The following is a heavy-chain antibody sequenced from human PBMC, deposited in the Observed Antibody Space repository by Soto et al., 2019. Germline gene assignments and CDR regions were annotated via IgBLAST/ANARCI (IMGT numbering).Heavy chain of an antibody. J-gene: IGHJ4*02. V-gene: IGHV3-21*01. CDR3: ARQDGDQGSGYYPYYFDY. Sequence: EVQLVESGGGLVKPGGSLRLSCAASGFTFSSYSMNWVRQAPGKGLEWVSSISSSSSYIYYADLVKGRFTISRDNAKNSLYLQMNSLRAEDTAVYYCARQDGDQGSGYYPYYFDYWGQGTLVTVSS. D-gene: IGHD3-22*01. CDR1: GFTFSSYS. CDR2: ISSSSSYI.